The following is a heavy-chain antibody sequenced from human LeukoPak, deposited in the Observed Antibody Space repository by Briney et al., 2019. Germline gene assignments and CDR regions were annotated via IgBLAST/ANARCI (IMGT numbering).Heavy chain of an antibody. V-gene: IGHV1-69*05. CDR2: IIPIFGTA. D-gene: IGHD3-3*01. CDR3: ASGTIFGVVKDYYYYYMDV. J-gene: IGHJ6*03. Sequence: ASVKVSCKASGGTFSSYAISWVRQAPGQGLEWMGGIIPIFGTANYAQKFQGRVTITTDESTSTAYMELSSLRSEDTAVYYCASGTIFGVVKDYYYYYMDVWGKGTTVTVSS. CDR1: GGTFSSYA.